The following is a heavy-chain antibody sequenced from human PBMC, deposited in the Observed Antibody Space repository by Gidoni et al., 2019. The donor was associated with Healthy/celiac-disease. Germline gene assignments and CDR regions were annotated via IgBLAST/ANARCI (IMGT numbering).Heavy chain of an antibody. J-gene: IGHJ4*02. Sequence: QVQLQESGPGLVKPSETLSLTCAVSGYSISSGYYWGWIRQPPGKGLEWIGSIYHSGSTYYNPSLKSRVTISVDTSKNQFSLKLSSVTAADTAVYYCASNYYDSSGYLWDWGQGTLVTVSS. CDR1: GYSISSGYY. D-gene: IGHD3-22*01. CDR3: ASNYYDSSGYLWD. V-gene: IGHV4-38-2*01. CDR2: IYHSGST.